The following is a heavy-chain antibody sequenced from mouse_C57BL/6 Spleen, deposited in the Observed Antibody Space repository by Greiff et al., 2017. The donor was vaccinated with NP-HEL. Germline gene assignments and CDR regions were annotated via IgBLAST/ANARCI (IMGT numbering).Heavy chain of an antibody. CDR3: TREVVYYDYDGYYFDY. Sequence: EVQLVESGEGLVKPGGSLKLSCAASGFTFSSYAMSWVRQTPEKRLEWVAYISSGGDYIYYADTVKGRFTISRDKARNTLYLQMSSLKSEDTAMYYCTREVVYYDYDGYYFDYWGQGTTLTVSS. V-gene: IGHV5-9-1*02. CDR1: GFTFSSYA. D-gene: IGHD2-4*01. J-gene: IGHJ2*01. CDR2: ISSGGDYI.